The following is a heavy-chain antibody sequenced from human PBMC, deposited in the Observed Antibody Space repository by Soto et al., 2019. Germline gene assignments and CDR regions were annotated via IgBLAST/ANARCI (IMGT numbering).Heavy chain of an antibody. J-gene: IGHJ4*02. Sequence: VQLVESGGDLVQPGGSLRLSCAASGLTFNNYWMSWVRQAPGKGLAWVANIRTDGNEQLYVDSVKGRFIFSRDNAKSSLSLHMNNLSVEHTAVYYCATARGYGYEYWGQGTLVTVPS. CDR1: GLTFNNYW. CDR2: IRTDGNEQ. D-gene: IGHD5-18*01. V-gene: IGHV3-7*05. CDR3: ATARGYGYEY.